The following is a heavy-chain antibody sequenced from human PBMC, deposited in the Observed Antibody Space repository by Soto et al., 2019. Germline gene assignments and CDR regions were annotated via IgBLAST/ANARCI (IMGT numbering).Heavy chain of an antibody. Sequence: ASVKVSCKASGYTFPSYGISWARQAPGHGLEWMGWISAYNGNTNYAQKLQGRVTMTPDTSTSTAYMELRSQRSDDTAVYYCARDNRAYYDFWSGYYTSGNWFDPWGQGTLVTVSA. J-gene: IGHJ5*02. CDR2: ISAYNGNT. CDR1: GYTFPSYG. CDR3: ARDNRAYYDFWSGYYTSGNWFDP. V-gene: IGHV1-18*01. D-gene: IGHD3-3*01.